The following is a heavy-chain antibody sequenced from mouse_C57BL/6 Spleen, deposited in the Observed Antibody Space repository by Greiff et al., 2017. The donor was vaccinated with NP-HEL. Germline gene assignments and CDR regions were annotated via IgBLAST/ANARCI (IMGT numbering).Heavy chain of an antibody. CDR3: ARHYDYDGRGDAMDY. Sequence: VQLQQSVAELVRPGASVKLSCTASGFNIKNTYMHWVKQRPEQGLEWIGRIDPANGHTKYAPKFQGKATITADTSSNTAYLQLSSLTSEDTAIYYCARHYDYDGRGDAMDYWGQGTSVTVSS. CDR1: GFNIKNTY. D-gene: IGHD2-4*01. V-gene: IGHV14-3*01. CDR2: IDPANGHT. J-gene: IGHJ4*01.